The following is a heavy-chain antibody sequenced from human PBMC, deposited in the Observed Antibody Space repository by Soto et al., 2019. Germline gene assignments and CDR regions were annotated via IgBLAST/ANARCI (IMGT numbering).Heavy chain of an antibody. Sequence: GGSLRLSCAASGFTFSDYYMSWIRQAPGKGLEWVSYISSSGSTIYYADSVKGRFTISRDNAKNSLYLQMNSLRAEDTAVYYCARDTYYDFWSGYYTEYWYFDLWGRGTLVTVSS. D-gene: IGHD3-3*01. J-gene: IGHJ2*01. CDR2: ISSSGSTI. CDR3: ARDTYYDFWSGYYTEYWYFDL. CDR1: GFTFSDYY. V-gene: IGHV3-11*01.